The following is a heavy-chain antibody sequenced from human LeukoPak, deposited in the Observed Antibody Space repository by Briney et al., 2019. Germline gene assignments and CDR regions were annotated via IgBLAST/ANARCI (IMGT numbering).Heavy chain of an antibody. CDR1: GGSISSYY. V-gene: IGHV4-59*01. D-gene: IGHD6-19*01. CDR2: IYYSGST. J-gene: IGHJ4*02. CDR3: ARIAVAGTDFDY. Sequence: SETLSLTCTVSGGSISSYYWSWIRQPPGKGLEWIGYIYYSGSTNYNPSLKSRVTISVDTSKNQFSLKLSSVTAADMAVYYCARIAVAGTDFDYWGQGTLVTVSS.